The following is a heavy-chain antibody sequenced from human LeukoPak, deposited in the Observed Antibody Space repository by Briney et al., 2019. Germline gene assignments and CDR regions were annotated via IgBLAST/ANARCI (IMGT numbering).Heavy chain of an antibody. V-gene: IGHV3-11*01. Sequence: PGGSLRLSCAASGFTFSDYYMSWIRQAPGKGLEWVSDISSSGSSIYYADSVKGRFTISRDNAKNSLYLQMNSLRAEDTAVYYCARRIGYSYGPIPPGLEDYWGQGTLVTVSS. D-gene: IGHD5-18*01. CDR3: ARRIGYSYGPIPPGLEDY. CDR1: GFTFSDYY. CDR2: ISSSGSSI. J-gene: IGHJ4*02.